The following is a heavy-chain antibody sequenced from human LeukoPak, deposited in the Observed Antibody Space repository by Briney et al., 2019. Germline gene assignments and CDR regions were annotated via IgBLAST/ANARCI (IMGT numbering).Heavy chain of an antibody. CDR3: AREKGAYCGGDCYHYYYGMDV. V-gene: IGHV4-39*07. Sequence: SETLSLTCTVSGGSISSSSYFWGWIRQPPGKGLEWIGSIYYSGSTYYNPSLESRVTISVDTSKNQFSLKLSSVTAADTAVYYCAREKGAYCGGDCYHYYYGMDVWGQGTTVTVSS. D-gene: IGHD2-21*02. J-gene: IGHJ6*02. CDR1: GGSISSSSYF. CDR2: IYYSGST.